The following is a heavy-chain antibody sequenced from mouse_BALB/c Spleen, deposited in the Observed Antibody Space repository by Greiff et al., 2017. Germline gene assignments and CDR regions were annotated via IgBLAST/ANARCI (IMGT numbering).Heavy chain of an antibody. CDR1: GFTFSSYY. J-gene: IGHJ2*01. Sequence: EVKVVESGGGLVKLGGSLKLSCAASGFTFSSYYMSWVRQTPEKRLELVAAINSNGGSTYYPDTVKGRFTISRDNAKNTLYLQMSSLKSEDTALYYCARRTMITMYDYFDYWGQGTTLTVSS. CDR3: ARRTMITMYDYFDY. CDR2: INSNGGST. D-gene: IGHD2-4*01. V-gene: IGHV5-6-2*01.